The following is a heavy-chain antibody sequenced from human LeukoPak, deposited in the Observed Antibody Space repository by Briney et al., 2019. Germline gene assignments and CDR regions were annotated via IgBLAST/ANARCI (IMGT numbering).Heavy chain of an antibody. CDR2: ISGSGGST. CDR1: GFTFSSYA. J-gene: IGHJ4*02. CDR3: AKPVADTYLGYFDY. Sequence: GGSLRLSCAASGFTFSSYAMSWVRQAPGKGLEWVSAISGSGGSTYYADSVKGRLTISRDNSKNTLYLQMNSLRAEDTAVYYCAKPVADTYLGYFDYWGQGTLVTVSS. D-gene: IGHD2/OR15-2a*01. V-gene: IGHV3-23*01.